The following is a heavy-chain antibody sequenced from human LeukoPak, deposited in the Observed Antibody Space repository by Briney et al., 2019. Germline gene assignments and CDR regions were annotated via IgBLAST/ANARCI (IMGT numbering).Heavy chain of an antibody. CDR3: ASGNIAPRRLDY. J-gene: IGHJ4*02. D-gene: IGHD6-6*01. Sequence: PSETLSLTCAVSGYSISSGYYWGWNRQPPGKGLEWIASIHHSGSIYYNPSLKSRVPISLDTSKNHFSLKLSSVTAADTAVYYCASGNIAPRRLDYWGQGTLVTVSS. CDR1: GYSISSGYY. CDR2: IHHSGSI. V-gene: IGHV4-38-2*01.